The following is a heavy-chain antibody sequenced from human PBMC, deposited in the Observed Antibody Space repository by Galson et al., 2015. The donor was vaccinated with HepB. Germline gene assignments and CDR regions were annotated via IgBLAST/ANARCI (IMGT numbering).Heavy chain of an antibody. Sequence: SVKVSCKASGYTFTSNGIRWVRQAPGQGLEWMGWISTNSGNTNYAQKLKGRVTLPADTSTRTAYMELRRPRSDDTARYYYARGRSHSFVDWGQGTLVTVSS. CDR1: GYTFTSNG. D-gene: IGHD6-6*01. CDR2: ISTNSGNT. V-gene: IGHV1-18*04. J-gene: IGHJ4*02. CDR3: ARGRSHSFVD.